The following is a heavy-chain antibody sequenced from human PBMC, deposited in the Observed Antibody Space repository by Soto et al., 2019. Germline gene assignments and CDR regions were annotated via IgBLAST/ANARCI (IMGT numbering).Heavy chain of an antibody. D-gene: IGHD4-17*01. V-gene: IGHV3-11*05. CDR3: ARDLYGAGWCDP. Sequence: QVQLVESGGGLVKPGGSLRLSCAASGFTFSDYYMSWIRQAPGKGLEWVSYISSSSSYTNYADSVKGRFTISRDNAKNSLHLQRNSLRDEDTAGYYCARDLYGAGWCDPWGQGTLVTVSS. J-gene: IGHJ5*02. CDR1: GFTFSDYY. CDR2: ISSSSSYT.